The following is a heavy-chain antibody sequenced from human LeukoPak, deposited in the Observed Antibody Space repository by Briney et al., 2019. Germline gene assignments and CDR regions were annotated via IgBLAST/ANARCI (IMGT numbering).Heavy chain of an antibody. D-gene: IGHD3-9*01. J-gene: IGHJ4*02. Sequence: GGSLRLSCAASGFTFSSYAMSWVRQAPGKGLEWVSAISGSGGSTYYADSVKGRFTISRDNSKNTLYLQMNSLRAEDTAVYYCAKAFYYDILTGYYHDYWGQGTLVTVSS. CDR2: ISGSGGST. CDR3: AKAFYYDILTGYYHDY. CDR1: GFTFSSYA. V-gene: IGHV3-23*01.